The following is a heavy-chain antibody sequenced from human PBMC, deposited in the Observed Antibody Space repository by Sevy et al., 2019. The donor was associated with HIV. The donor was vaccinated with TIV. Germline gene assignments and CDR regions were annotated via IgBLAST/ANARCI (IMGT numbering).Heavy chain of an antibody. CDR3: ARDDWSGSYYPYYFDY. J-gene: IGHJ4*02. V-gene: IGHV4-4*07. D-gene: IGHD1-26*01. Sequence: SETLSRTCTVSGGSISSYYWSWIRQPAGKGLEWIGRIYTSGSTNYNPSLKSRVTMSVDTSKNQFSLKLSSVTAADTAVYYCARDDWSGSYYPYYFDYWGQGTLVTVSS. CDR1: GGSISSYY. CDR2: IYTSGST.